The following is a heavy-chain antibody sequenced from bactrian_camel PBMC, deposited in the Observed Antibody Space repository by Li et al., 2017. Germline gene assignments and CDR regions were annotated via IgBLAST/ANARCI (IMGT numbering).Heavy chain of an antibody. CDR1: GISTHSAYF. CDR2: IDSDGST. D-gene: IGHD1*01. Sequence: VQLVESGGETVQAGGAVRLSCAISGISTHSAYFTGWFRRAPGKQREGVATIDSDGSTSYADSVKGRFTVSKDFAKNTLYLQLNSLKTEDTAMYYCAKDYVEGLGIDYWGQGTQVTVS. CDR3: AKDYVEGLGIDY. J-gene: IGHJ4*01. V-gene: IGHV3S53*01.